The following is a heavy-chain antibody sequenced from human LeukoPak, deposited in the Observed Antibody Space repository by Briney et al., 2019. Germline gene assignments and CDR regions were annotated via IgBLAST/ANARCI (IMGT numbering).Heavy chain of an antibody. V-gene: IGHV3-43*01. J-gene: IGHJ4*02. CDR3: AKERGYSNYYFDY. D-gene: IGHD4-11*01. CDR1: VFTFDDYT. CDR2: ISWEGGST. Sequence: GGSLRLSCAASVFTFDDYTMHCVRPTPGKGLECVSLISWEGGSTYYADSVKGRFTISRDNSKNSLYLQMNSLRTEDTALYYCAKERGYSNYYFDYWGQGTLVTVSS.